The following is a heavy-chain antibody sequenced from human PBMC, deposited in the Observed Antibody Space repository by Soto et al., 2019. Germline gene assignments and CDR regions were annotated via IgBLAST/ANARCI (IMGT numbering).Heavy chain of an antibody. CDR3: ARDASGAAPY. CDR2: INYRGTT. Sequence: QVQLQESGPGLVKPSQTLSLTCTVSGGSISSGTYYWNWIRQLPGKGLEWIGYINYRGTTFYNPSLKSRVIISAGTSENQFSLRLSSVTAADSAMYYCARDASGAAPYWGQGTLVTVSS. D-gene: IGHD1-26*01. CDR1: GGSISSGTYY. J-gene: IGHJ4*02. V-gene: IGHV4-31*03.